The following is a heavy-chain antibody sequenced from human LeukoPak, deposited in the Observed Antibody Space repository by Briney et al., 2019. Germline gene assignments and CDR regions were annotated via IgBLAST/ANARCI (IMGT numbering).Heavy chain of an antibody. D-gene: IGHD4-23*01. CDR1: GFTFSSYS. J-gene: IGHJ4*02. CDR2: ISSSSSYI. V-gene: IGHV3-21*04. Sequence: NPGGSLRLSCAASGFTFSSYSMNWVRQAPGKGLEWVSSISSSSSYIYYADSVKGRFTISRDNSKNTLYLQMNSLRAEDTALYYCAKEPPGSPPTVVTTYWGQGTLVTVSS. CDR3: AKEPPGSPPTVVTTY.